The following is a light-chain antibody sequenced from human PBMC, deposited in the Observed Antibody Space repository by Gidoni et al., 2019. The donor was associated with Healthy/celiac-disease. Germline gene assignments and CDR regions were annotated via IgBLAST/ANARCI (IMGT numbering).Light chain of an antibody. V-gene: IGKV1-5*01. CDR2: DAS. Sequence: DIQMTQSPSTLSASVGDRVTITCRASQSISSWLAWYKQKPGKAPKLRIYDASSLESGVPSRFSGSGSGTEFTLTISSLQPDDFATYYCQQYNSYLWTFGQGTKVEIK. CDR3: QQYNSYLWT. CDR1: QSISSW. J-gene: IGKJ1*01.